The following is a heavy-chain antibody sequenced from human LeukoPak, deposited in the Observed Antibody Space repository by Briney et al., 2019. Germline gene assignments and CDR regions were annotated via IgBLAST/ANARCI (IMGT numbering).Heavy chain of an antibody. V-gene: IGHV3-23*01. CDR1: GFTLSSYA. CDR2: ISGSGGST. Sequence: GGSLRLSCSASGFTLSSYAMSWVRHAPGKGLEGVSAISGSGGSTYYAASVKGRFTISRDNSKNTLYLQMHSLSAEDTAVYYCAKESFDYGHLGGWGQATLVTVSS. J-gene: IGHJ4*02. D-gene: IGHD4-17*01. CDR3: AKESFDYGHLGG.